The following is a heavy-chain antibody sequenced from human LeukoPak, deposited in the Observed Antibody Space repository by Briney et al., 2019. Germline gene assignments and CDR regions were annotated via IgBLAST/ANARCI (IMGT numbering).Heavy chain of an antibody. CDR1: GFTFSRYA. CDR2: ISGTGGST. J-gene: IGHJ4*02. Sequence: GGSLRLSCAASGFTFSRYAMSWVRQAPGKGLEWVSTISGTGGSTYYADSVKGRFTISRDNSKNTMYLQMNSLRAEDTAVYYCAKFQANYYDSSGYGCFDYWGQGTLVTVSS. CDR3: AKFQANYYDSSGYGCFDY. V-gene: IGHV3-23*01. D-gene: IGHD3-22*01.